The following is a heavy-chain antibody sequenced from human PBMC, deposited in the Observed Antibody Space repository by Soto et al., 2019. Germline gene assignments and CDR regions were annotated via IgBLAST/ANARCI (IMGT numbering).Heavy chain of an antibody. Sequence: ASVKVSCKAAGYIFTTYSIAWVRQAPGQGLEWMGWISPNNGNTNYAQKFQGRVTMTTDTSTSTAYMELRSLTSGDTAVYYCAREAFGVHSSWFDHWG. CDR1: GYIFTTYS. CDR3: AREAFGVHSSWFDH. J-gene: IGHJ5*02. CDR2: ISPNNGNT. V-gene: IGHV1-18*01. D-gene: IGHD6-13*01.